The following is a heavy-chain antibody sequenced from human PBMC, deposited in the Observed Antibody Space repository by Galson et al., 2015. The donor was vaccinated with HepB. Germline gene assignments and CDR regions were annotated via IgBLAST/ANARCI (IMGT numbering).Heavy chain of an antibody. D-gene: IGHD3-10*01. CDR2: IRGSGRRR. CDR3: AKDTLVRGLFITYSFDY. J-gene: IGHJ4*02. CDR1: GFTFSSYA. V-gene: IGHV3-23*01. Sequence: LRLSCAASGFTFSSYAITWVRQAPGKGLDWVSTIRGSGRRRYYADSVKGRFIISRDNSKNTIFLQMNTLRAEDTAVYYCAKDTLVRGLFITYSFDYWGQGTPVTVSS.